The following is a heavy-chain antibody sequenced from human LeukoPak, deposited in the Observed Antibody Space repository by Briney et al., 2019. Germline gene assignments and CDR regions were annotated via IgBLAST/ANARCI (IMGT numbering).Heavy chain of an antibody. D-gene: IGHD6-19*01. V-gene: IGHV3-7*01. J-gene: IGHJ4*02. CDR1: GFTFSSYW. CDR3: ARDPVRIAVAGMYYFDY. CDR2: IKQDGSEK. Sequence: PGGSLRLSCAASGFTFSSYWMSWVRQAPGKGLEWVANIKQDGSEKYYVDSVKGRFTISRDNAKNSLYLQMNSLRAEDTAVYYCARDPVRIAVAGMYYFDYWGQGTLVTVSS.